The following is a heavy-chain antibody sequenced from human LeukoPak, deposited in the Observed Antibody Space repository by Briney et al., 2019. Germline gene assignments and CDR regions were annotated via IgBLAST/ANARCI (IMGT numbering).Heavy chain of an antibody. CDR3: AKDKKSRSSGYYLHGY. J-gene: IGHJ4*02. V-gene: IGHV3-23*01. CDR1: GFTFSSYA. Sequence: GGSLRLSCAGSGFTFSSYAMSWVRRAPGKGLEWVSAISGSGGSTYYADSVKGRFTISRDNSKNTLYLQMNSLRAEDTAVYYCAKDKKSRSSGYYLHGYWGQGTLVTVSS. CDR2: ISGSGGST. D-gene: IGHD3-22*01.